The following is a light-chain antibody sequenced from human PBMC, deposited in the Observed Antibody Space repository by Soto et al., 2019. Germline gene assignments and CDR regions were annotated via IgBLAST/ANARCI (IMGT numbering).Light chain of an antibody. Sequence: SALTQPRSVSGSPGQSVTISCTGTSSDVGGYHYVSWYQQHPGKAPKLMIYDVSKWPSGVPDRFSGSKSGNTASLTISGLQAEDEADYYCCSYAGSYKGYVFGTGTKVTVL. CDR2: DVS. J-gene: IGLJ1*01. CDR1: SSDVGGYHY. V-gene: IGLV2-11*01. CDR3: CSYAGSYKGYV.